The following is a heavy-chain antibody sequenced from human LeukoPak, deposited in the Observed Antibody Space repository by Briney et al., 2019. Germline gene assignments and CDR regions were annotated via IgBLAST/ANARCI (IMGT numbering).Heavy chain of an antibody. V-gene: IGHV1-46*01. CDR3: ARDHSSGWATYYYYGMDV. D-gene: IGHD6-19*01. Sequence: ASVKVSCKASGYTFTSYYMHWVRQAPGQGLEWMGIINPRGGSTSYAQKFQGRVTMTRDTSTSTVYMELSSLRSEDTAVYYCARDHSSGWATYYYYGMDVWGQGTTVTVSS. J-gene: IGHJ6*02. CDR1: GYTFTSYY. CDR2: INPRGGST.